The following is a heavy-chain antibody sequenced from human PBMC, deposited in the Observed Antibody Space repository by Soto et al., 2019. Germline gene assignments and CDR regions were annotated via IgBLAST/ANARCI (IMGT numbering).Heavy chain of an antibody. Sequence: QLQLRESGSGLVKPSQTLSLTCAVSGGSINNGGFSWSWIRQTPGKGLEWIGHFYHSGRTYHNPSLQSRVTISVDRSANHFSLKLSSVTAADTAVYYCAREIHDSGGSSFDHWGQGTLVTVSS. CDR1: GGSINNGGFS. CDR2: FYHSGRT. CDR3: AREIHDSGGSSFDH. D-gene: IGHD3-22*01. J-gene: IGHJ4*02. V-gene: IGHV4-30-2*01.